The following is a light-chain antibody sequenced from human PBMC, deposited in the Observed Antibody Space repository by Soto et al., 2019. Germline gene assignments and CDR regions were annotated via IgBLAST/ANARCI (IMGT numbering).Light chain of an antibody. Sequence: NFMLTQPHSVSESPGKTVTISCTRSSGSIASNYVQWYQQRPGSSPTTVIYEDYQRPSGVPDRFSGSIDSSSNSASLTISGLKTEDEADYYCQSYDSSNQVFGGGTKVTVL. V-gene: IGLV6-57*01. CDR1: SGSIASNY. CDR3: QSYDSSNQV. J-gene: IGLJ2*01. CDR2: EDY.